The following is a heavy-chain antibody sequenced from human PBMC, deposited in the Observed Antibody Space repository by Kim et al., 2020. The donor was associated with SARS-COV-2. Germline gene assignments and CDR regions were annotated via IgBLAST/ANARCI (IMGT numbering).Heavy chain of an antibody. CDR3: TRIPVTTLTFWDA. V-gene: IGHV3-73*01. Sequence: GGSLRLSCAASGFTFSGYSMHWVRQASWEGLEWVGRIRSRANSYATSYRASLKGRFIIARDDSKNTTYLQMNSLKTEDTAVYYCTRIPVTTLTFWDA. CDR2: IRSRANSYAT. D-gene: IGHD1-1*01. CDR1: GFTFSGYS. J-gene: IGHJ3*01.